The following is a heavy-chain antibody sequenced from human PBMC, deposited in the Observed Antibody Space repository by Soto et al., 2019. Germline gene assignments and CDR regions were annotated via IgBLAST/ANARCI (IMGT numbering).Heavy chain of an antibody. CDR3: TRVSYSSSWTRTGPLAY. D-gene: IGHD6-13*01. J-gene: IGHJ4*02. CDR1: GFTFGDYA. Sequence: PGGSLRLSCTASGFTFGDYAMSWFRQAPGKGLEWVGFIRSKAYGGTTEYAASVKGRFIISRDDSKSIAYLQMNSLKTEDTAVYYCTRVSYSSSWTRTGPLAYWGQGTLVTVSS. V-gene: IGHV3-49*03. CDR2: IRSKAYGGTT.